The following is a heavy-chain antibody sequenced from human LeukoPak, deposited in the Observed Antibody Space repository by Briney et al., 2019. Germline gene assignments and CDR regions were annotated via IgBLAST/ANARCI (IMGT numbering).Heavy chain of an antibody. CDR3: ARRYDILTGYQGFDP. CDR2: INHSGNT. V-gene: IGHV4-34*01. D-gene: IGHD3-9*01. CDR1: GGSFSGYY. Sequence: PSETLSLTCAVYGGSFSGYYWSWIRQPPGKVLEWIGEINHSGNTNYNPSLKSRVTISVDTSKNQFSLKLSSVTAADTAVYYCARRYDILTGYQGFDPWGQGTLVTVSS. J-gene: IGHJ5*02.